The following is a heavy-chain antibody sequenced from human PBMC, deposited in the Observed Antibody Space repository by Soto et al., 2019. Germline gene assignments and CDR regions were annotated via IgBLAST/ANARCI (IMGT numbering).Heavy chain of an antibody. V-gene: IGHV1-69*13. J-gene: IGHJ4*02. CDR2: IIPIFSTA. CDR1: GGTFSSYA. Sequence: SVKVSCKASGGTFSSYAISWVRQAPGQGLEWMGGIIPIFSTANYAQKFQGRVTITADESTSTAYMELSSLRSDDTAVYYCARVKGGIASARYFDYWGQGTLVTVST. D-gene: IGHD6-25*01. CDR3: ARVKGGIASARYFDY.